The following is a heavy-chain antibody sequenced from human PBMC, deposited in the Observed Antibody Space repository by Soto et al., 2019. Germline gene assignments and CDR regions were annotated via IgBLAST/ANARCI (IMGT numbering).Heavy chain of an antibody. Sequence: GGSLRLSCAASGFTFSDHYMDWVRQAPGKGLEWVARSRNKANSYTTEYGASVKGRFTISRDDLKNSLYLQMTNLKTEDTAVYYCARGTMFQGSPHMAPWGQGTLVTVSS. CDR1: GFTFSDHY. CDR2: SRNKANSYTT. J-gene: IGHJ5*02. V-gene: IGHV3-72*01. D-gene: IGHD3-10*01. CDR3: ARGTMFQGSPHMAP.